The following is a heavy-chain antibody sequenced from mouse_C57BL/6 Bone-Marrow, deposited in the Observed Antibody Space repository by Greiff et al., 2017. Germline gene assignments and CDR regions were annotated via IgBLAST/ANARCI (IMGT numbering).Heavy chain of an antibody. V-gene: IGHV14-4*01. CDR1: GFNIKDDY. CDR3: TSYYYGSSYFDY. D-gene: IGHD1-1*01. CDR2: IDPENGDT. Sequence: VQLQQSGAELVRPGASVKLSCTASGFNIKDDYMHWVKQRPEQGLEWIGWIDPENGDTEYASKFQGKATITADTSSYTAYLQLSSLTSEDTAVYYCTSYYYGSSYFDYWGQGTTRTVSS. J-gene: IGHJ2*01.